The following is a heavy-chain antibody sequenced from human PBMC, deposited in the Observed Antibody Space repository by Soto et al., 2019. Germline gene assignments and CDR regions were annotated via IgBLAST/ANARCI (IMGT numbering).Heavy chain of an antibody. J-gene: IGHJ4*02. CDR2: ISWNSETI. CDR3: AKVGSFAVVEFEH. V-gene: IGHV3-9*01. D-gene: IGHD3-3*01. Sequence: EVQLVESGGALVQPGRSLRLSCAGSGFIFEDYGMHWVRQAPGKGLEWVAGISWNSETIAYADSVKGRFTISRDNTKNSLYPEMNNVRTEDTALYYCAKVGSFAVVEFEHWGQGTQVTVSS. CDR1: GFIFEDYG.